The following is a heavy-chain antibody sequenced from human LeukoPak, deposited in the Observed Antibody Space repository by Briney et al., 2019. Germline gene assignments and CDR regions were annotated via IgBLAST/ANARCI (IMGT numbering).Heavy chain of an antibody. Sequence: GGSLRLSCAASGFTFSNAWMSWVRQAPGKGLEWVSVIYSGGSTYYADSVKGRFTISRDNSKNTLYLQMNSLRAEDTAVYYCAGEGTAGPGYYFGYWGQGTLVTVSS. CDR2: IYSGGST. CDR1: GFTFSNAW. CDR3: AGEGTAGPGYYFGY. V-gene: IGHV3-66*01. D-gene: IGHD1-14*01. J-gene: IGHJ4*02.